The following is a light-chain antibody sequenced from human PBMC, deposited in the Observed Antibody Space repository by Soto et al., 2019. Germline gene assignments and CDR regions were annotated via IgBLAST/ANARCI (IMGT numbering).Light chain of an antibody. Sequence: EIVLTQSPATLSLSPGERATLSCRASQSVSSYLAWYQQKPGQAPRLLIYDASNMATGIPARFSGSGSGTEFTLTISSLEPEDFAVYYCQQRTTFGPGTKVDIK. CDR2: DAS. CDR1: QSVSSY. V-gene: IGKV3-11*01. J-gene: IGKJ3*01. CDR3: QQRTT.